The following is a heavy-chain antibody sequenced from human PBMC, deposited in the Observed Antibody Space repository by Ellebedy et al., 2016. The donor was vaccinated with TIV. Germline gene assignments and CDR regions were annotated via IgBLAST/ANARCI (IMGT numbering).Heavy chain of an antibody. V-gene: IGHV1-2*02. J-gene: IGHJ4*02. CDR3: ARRVGKRVQSFDS. D-gene: IGHD1-1*01. Sequence: AASVKVSCKASGFTFTDYYMHWVRQAPGQGLEWMGWVSPNSGGTKYAQKFQDRVTMTWDTSISTAYMELSRLRSDDTAIYYCARRVGKRVQSFDSWGQGTLVTVSS. CDR2: VSPNSGGT. CDR1: GFTFTDYY.